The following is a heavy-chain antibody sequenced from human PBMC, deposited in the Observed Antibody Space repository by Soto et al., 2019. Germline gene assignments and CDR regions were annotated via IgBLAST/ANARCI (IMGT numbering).Heavy chain of an antibody. J-gene: IGHJ6*02. D-gene: IGHD6-6*01. CDR1: GYSFTSYW. CDR2: IYPGDSDT. V-gene: IGHV5-51*01. CDR3: ARPSSSSHYGMDV. Sequence: PGESLKISCKGSGYSFTSYWIGWVRQMPGKGLEWMGIIYPGDSDTRYSPSFQGRVTISADKSISTAYLQWSSLKASDTAMYYCARPSSSSHYGMDVWGQGTTVTVSS.